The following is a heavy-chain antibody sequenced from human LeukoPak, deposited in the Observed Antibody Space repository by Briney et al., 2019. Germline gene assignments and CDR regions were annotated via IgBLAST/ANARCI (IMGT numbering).Heavy chain of an antibody. CDR2: IIPIFGTA. CDR3: ARGSSRWEAAAFDY. J-gene: IGHJ4*02. V-gene: IGHV1-69*13. CDR1: GGTFSSYA. D-gene: IGHD6-13*01. Sequence: RASVKVSCKASGGTFSSYAISWVRQAPGQGLEWMGGIIPIFGTANYAQKFQGRVTITADESTSTAYMELSSLRSEDTAVYYCARGSSRWEAAAFDYWGQGTLVTVSS.